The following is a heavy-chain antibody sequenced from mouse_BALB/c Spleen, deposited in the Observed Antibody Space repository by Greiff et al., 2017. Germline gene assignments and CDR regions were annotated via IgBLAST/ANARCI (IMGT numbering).Heavy chain of an antibody. CDR2: ISYSGST. Sequence: EVKLMESGPGLVKPSQSLSLTCTVTGYSITSDYAWNWIRQFPGNKLEWMGYISYSGSTSYNPSLKSRISITRDTSKNQFFLQLNSVTTEDTATYYCARRLGGSDYWGQGTTLTVSS. CDR1: GYSITSDYA. V-gene: IGHV3-2*02. D-gene: IGHD4-1*01. CDR3: ARRLGGSDY. J-gene: IGHJ2*01.